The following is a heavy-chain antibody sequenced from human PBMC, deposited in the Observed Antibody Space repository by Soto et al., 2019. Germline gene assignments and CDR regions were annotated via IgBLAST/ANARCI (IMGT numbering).Heavy chain of an antibody. CDR1: GRTFSSYP. Sequence: GASVKVSCKASGRTFSSYPISWVRQAPAQGLEWMGGIIPMFGIANYAQKFQGRVTITADESTSTAYMELSSLRSEDTAVYYCARDKGGYYDSSAHYIRFYYGMDVWGQGTTVTVS. CDR3: ARDKGGYYDSSAHYIRFYYGMDV. D-gene: IGHD3-22*01. CDR2: IIPMFGIA. V-gene: IGHV1-69*13. J-gene: IGHJ6*02.